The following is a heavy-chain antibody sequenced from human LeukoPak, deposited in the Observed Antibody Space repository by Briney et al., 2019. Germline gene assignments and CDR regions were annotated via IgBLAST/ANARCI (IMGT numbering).Heavy chain of an antibody. J-gene: IGHJ4*02. CDR3: HAYGGSAGTHPFDY. D-gene: IGHD6-19*01. Sequence: GASVKVSCKASGYTFTGYYMHWVRQAPGQGLEWMGRINPNSGDTNYAQKFQGRVTMTRDTSISTAYMELSRLRSDDTAVYYCHAYGGSAGTHPFDYWGQGTLVTVSS. CDR1: GYTFTGYY. V-gene: IGHV1-2*06. CDR2: INPNSGDT.